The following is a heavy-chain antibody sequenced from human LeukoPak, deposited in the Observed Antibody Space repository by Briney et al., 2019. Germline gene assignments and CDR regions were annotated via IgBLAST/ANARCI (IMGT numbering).Heavy chain of an antibody. Sequence: SETLSLTCAVYGGSFSGYYWSWIRQPPGKGLEWIGEINHSGSTYYNPSLKSRVTISVDTSKNQFSLKLSSVTAADTAVYYCARGRYYDYVWGSYRYPYYFDYWGQGTLVTVSS. CDR3: ARGRYYDYVWGSYRYPYYFDY. D-gene: IGHD3-16*02. CDR1: GGSFSGYY. V-gene: IGHV4-34*01. J-gene: IGHJ4*02. CDR2: INHSGST.